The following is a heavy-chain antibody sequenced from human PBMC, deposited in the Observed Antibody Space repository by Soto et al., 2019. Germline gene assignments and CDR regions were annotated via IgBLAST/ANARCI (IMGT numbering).Heavy chain of an antibody. J-gene: IGHJ6*02. CDR2: ISAYNGNT. V-gene: IGHV1-18*01. CDR3: ARDRGAYGMDV. Sequence: QVQLVQSGAEGKKPGASVKVSCKASGYTFTSYGISWVRQAPGQGLEWMGWISAYNGNTNYEQNIQGRVNMTKDTSTSTAYMELRSLRSDDTAVYYCARDRGAYGMDVWGQGTTVTVSS. CDR1: GYTFTSYG.